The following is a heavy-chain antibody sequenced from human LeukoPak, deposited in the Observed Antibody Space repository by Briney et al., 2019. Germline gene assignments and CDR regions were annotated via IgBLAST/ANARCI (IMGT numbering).Heavy chain of an antibody. V-gene: IGHV3-53*01. CDR2: IYGGGDT. CDR3: ARDRATVVTQYNWFDP. Sequence: GGSLRLSCAASGFTVTDNYMNWVRQSSGKGLEWVSVIYGGGDTNYADSVKGRFTISRDNAKNTLYLQMNSLRAEDTAVYYCARDRATVVTQYNWFDPWGQGTLVTVSS. J-gene: IGHJ5*02. D-gene: IGHD4-23*01. CDR1: GFTVTDNY.